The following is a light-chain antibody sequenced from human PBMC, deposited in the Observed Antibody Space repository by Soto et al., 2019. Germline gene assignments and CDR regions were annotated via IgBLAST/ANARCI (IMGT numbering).Light chain of an antibody. CDR2: GAS. Sequence: IHMTQSPSTLSASVRDRVTITCRASQNINSWLAWYQQKPGKAPKLLIYGASNLESGVPSRFSGSGSGTEFTLTITTLPPDDFATYFCQHYRRNTWSFGPGTKVDIK. CDR3: QHYRRNTWS. V-gene: IGKV1-5*01. CDR1: QNINSW. J-gene: IGKJ1*01.